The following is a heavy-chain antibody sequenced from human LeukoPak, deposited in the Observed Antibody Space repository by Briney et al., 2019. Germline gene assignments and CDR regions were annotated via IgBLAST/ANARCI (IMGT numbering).Heavy chain of an antibody. CDR1: GGSISSYY. J-gene: IGHJ4*02. CDR2: IYYSGST. Sequence: SETLSLTCTVSGGSISSYYWSWIRQPPGKGLEWIGYIYYSGSTNYNPSLKSRVTISVDTSKNQFSLKLSSVTAADTAVYYCARVRRDGYTLDWGQGTLVTVSS. D-gene: IGHD5-24*01. V-gene: IGHV4-59*01. CDR3: ARVRRDGYTLD.